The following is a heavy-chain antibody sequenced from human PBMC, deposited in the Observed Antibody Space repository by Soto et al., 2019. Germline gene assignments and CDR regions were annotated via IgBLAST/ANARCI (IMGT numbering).Heavy chain of an antibody. CDR2: IKEDGSET. V-gene: IGHV3-7*01. CDR1: GFTFTSYW. CDR3: ARDYFDS. Sequence: GGSLRLSCAASGFTFTSYWMHWVRQAPGRGLEWVANIKEDGSETNYVESVKGRFTISRDNAKNSLFLQMNSLRAEDSAMYYCARDYFDSWGQGTLVTVSS. J-gene: IGHJ4*02.